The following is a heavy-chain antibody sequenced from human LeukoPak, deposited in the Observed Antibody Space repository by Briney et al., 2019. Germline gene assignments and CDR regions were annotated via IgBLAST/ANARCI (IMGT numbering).Heavy chain of an antibody. Sequence: GGSLRLSCAASGCTFSNYSMDWVHQAPGKGLEWVSSISSSSSYIYYADSVKGRFTISRDNAKNSLYLQMNSLRAEDTAVYYCARVAFDIWGQGTMVTVSS. V-gene: IGHV3-21*01. CDR2: ISSSSSYI. CDR3: ARVAFDI. J-gene: IGHJ3*02. CDR1: GCTFSNYS.